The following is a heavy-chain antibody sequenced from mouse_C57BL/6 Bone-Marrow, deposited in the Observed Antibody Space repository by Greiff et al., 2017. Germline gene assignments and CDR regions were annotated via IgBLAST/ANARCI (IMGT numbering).Heavy chain of an antibody. V-gene: IGHV1-9*01. CDR3: ARRVSSETLDY. J-gene: IGHJ4*01. Sequence: VQLQQSGAELMKPGASVKLSCKATGYTFTGYWIEWVKQRPGHGLEWIGEILPGGGSSNYNEKFKGKATFTADTSSNTAYMQRSSLTTEDSAIYYCARRVSSETLDYWGQGTSVTVSS. CDR1: GYTFTGYW. CDR2: ILPGGGSS. D-gene: IGHD3-2*02.